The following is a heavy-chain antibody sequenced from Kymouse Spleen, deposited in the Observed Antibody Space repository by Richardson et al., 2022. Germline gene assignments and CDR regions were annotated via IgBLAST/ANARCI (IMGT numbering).Heavy chain of an antibody. J-gene: IGHJ6*02. V-gene: IGHV3-20*d01. CDR1: GFTFDDYG. CDR3: ARDLSRGSYYYYYGMDV. D-gene: IGHD1-26*01. Sequence: EVQLVESGGGVVRPGGSLRLSCAASGFTFDDYGMSWVRQAPGKGLEWVSGINWNGGSTGYADSVKGRFTISRDNAKNSLYLQMNSLRAEDTALYYCARDLSRGSYYYYYGMDVWGQGTTVTVSS. CDR2: INWNGGST.